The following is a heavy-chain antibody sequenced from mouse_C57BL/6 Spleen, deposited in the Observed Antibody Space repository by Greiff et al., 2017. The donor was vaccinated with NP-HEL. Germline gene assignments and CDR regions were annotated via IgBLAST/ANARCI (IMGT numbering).Heavy chain of an antibody. CDR1: GYTFTSYG. V-gene: IGHV1-81*01. J-gene: IGHJ2*01. CDR2: IYPRSGNT. CDR3: ARVDSSGAFFDY. Sequence: VKLMESGAELARPGASVKLSCKASGYTFTSYGISWVKQRTGQGLEWIGEIYPRSGNTYYNEKFKGKATLTADKSSSTAYMELRSLTSEDSAVYFCARVDSSGAFFDYWGQGTTLTVSS. D-gene: IGHD3-2*02.